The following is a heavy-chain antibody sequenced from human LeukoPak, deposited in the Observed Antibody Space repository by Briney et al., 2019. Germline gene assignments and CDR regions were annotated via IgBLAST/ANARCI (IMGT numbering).Heavy chain of an antibody. J-gene: IGHJ5*02. CDR3: AKDFLSGTFDP. D-gene: IGHD6-13*01. CDR1: RFTFRSYA. V-gene: IGHV3-23*01. Sequence: GGSLRLSCAASRFTFRSYAMSWVRQAPGKGLEWVSAISGSGGSTYYADSVKGRFTISRDNSKNTLYLQMNSLRAEDTAVYYCAKDFLSGTFDPWGQGTLVTVSS. CDR2: ISGSGGST.